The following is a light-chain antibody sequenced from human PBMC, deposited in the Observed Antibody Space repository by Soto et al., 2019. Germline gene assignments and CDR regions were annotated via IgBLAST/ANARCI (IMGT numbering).Light chain of an antibody. Sequence: QSALTQPRSVSGSPGQSVTISCTGTSSDVGAYNFVSWYQQHPGRVPKLMIYDVRRRPSGVPDRFSGSKSGNTASLTISGLQAVDEADYYCCSYAGSYTLVFGGGTKVTVL. J-gene: IGLJ3*02. CDR3: CSYAGSYTLV. V-gene: IGLV2-11*01. CDR1: SSDVGAYNF. CDR2: DVR.